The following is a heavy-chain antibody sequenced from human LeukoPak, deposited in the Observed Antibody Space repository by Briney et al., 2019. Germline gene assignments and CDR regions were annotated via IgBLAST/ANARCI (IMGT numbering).Heavy chain of an antibody. D-gene: IGHD1-26*01. Sequence: SETLSLTCTVFGVFISSSTYSWAWIRQPPGKGLEWIGSIYYRGTTYYYPSLKSRVTISVDTSKNQFSLKLSSVTAADTAIYYCASTGVGASSSDFDYWGQGTQVTVSS. CDR3: ASTGVGASSSDFDY. CDR2: IYYRGTT. J-gene: IGHJ4*02. V-gene: IGHV4-39*01. CDR1: GVFISSSTYS.